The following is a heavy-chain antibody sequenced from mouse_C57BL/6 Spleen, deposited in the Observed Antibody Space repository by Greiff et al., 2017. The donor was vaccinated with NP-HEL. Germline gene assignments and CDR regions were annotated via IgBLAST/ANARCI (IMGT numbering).Heavy chain of an antibody. Sequence: EVKLMESGGGLVKPGGSLKLSCAASGFTFSSYAMSWVRQTPEKRLEWVATISDGGSYTYYPDNVKGRFTISRDNAKNNLYLQMSHLKSEDTAMYYCARGRGYSPPYYFDYWGQGTTLTVSS. CDR1: GFTFSSYA. CDR2: ISDGGSYT. J-gene: IGHJ2*01. CDR3: ARGRGYSPPYYFDY. V-gene: IGHV5-4*03. D-gene: IGHD2-12*01.